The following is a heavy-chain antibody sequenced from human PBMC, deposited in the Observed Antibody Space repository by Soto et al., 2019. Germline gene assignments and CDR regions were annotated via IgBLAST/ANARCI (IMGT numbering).Heavy chain of an antibody. J-gene: IGHJ5*02. Sequence: VSLRLSCAASGFTFSSYAMSWVRQAPGKGLEWVSAISGSGGSTYYADSVKGRFTTSRDNSKNTLYLQMNSLRAEDTAVYYCAKDWKYSSGYYSLPDWFDPWGQGTLVTVSS. CDR3: AKDWKYSSGYYSLPDWFDP. CDR2: ISGSGGST. CDR1: GFTFSSYA. D-gene: IGHD3-22*01. V-gene: IGHV3-23*01.